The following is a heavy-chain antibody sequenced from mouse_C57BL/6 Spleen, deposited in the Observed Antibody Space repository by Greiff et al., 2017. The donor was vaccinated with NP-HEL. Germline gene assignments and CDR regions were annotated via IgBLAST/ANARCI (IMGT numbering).Heavy chain of an antibody. Sequence: QVQLKQPGAELVKPGASVKLSCKASGYTFTSYWMHWVKQRPGQGLEWIGMIHPNSGSTNYNEKFKSKATLTVDKSSSTAYMQLSSLTSEDSAVYYCARETGVSFAYWGQGTLVTVSA. CDR2: IHPNSGST. J-gene: IGHJ3*01. CDR1: GYTFTSYW. D-gene: IGHD4-1*01. V-gene: IGHV1-64*01. CDR3: ARETGVSFAY.